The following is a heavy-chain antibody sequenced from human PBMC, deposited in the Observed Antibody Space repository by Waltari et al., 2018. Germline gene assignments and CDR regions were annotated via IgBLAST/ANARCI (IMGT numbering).Heavy chain of an antibody. J-gene: IGHJ6*02. V-gene: IGHV4-59*01. CDR3: ARGGSGYNWNDDYYYGMDV. Sequence: QVQLQESGPGLVKPSETLSLTCTVSGGSISSYYWSWIRQPPGKGLEWIGYIYYSGSTNYNPSLKSRVTISVEKSKNQFSRKLSSVTAADTAVYYCARGGSGYNWNDDYYYGMDVWGQGTTVTVSS. CDR1: GGSISSYY. D-gene: IGHD1-1*01. CDR2: IYYSGST.